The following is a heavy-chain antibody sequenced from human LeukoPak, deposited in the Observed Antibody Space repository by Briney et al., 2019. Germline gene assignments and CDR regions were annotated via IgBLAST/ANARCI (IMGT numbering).Heavy chain of an antibody. J-gene: IGHJ4*02. D-gene: IGHD4-17*01. V-gene: IGHV3-30-3*01. Sequence: GGSPRLSCAASGFTFSSYSVYWVRQAPGKGLEWVALVSYDEITKYYADSVKGRFTISRDNSKNTLYLQMNSLRVEDTAVYYCARRYSGDSPLDYWGQGTLVTVSS. CDR1: GFTFSSYS. CDR2: VSYDEITK. CDR3: ARRYSGDSPLDY.